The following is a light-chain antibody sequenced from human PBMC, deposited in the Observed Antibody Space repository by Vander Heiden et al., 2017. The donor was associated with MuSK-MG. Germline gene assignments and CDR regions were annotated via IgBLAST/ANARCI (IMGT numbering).Light chain of an antibody. V-gene: IGKV1-27*01. CDR2: AAS. CDR1: QGITDY. J-gene: IGKJ1*01. Sequence: DIQMTQSPSSLSASVGDSVTITCRASQGITDYLAWYQQTPGKVPKLLIYAASTLQSGVPSRFSGSGSGTDFTLTISSLRPEDVATYYCQSSKTFGQGTKVEIK. CDR3: QSSKT.